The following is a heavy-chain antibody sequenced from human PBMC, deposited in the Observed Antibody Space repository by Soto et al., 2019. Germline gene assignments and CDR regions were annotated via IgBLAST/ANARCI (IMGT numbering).Heavy chain of an antibody. CDR3: ISGYYTWFDP. V-gene: IGHV5-51*01. CDR1: GYTFSTYW. CDR2: IYPGDSTT. J-gene: IGHJ5*02. Sequence: GESLKISCKGSGYTFSTYWIGWVRQMAGKGLEWMGMIYPGDSTTTYSPSFQGRVTISADKSISTAYLQWSSLEASDTAIYYCISGYYTWFDPWGDGTLVTVSS. D-gene: IGHD3-3*01.